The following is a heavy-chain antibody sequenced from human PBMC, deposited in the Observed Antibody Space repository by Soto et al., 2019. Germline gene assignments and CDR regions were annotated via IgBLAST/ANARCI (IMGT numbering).Heavy chain of an antibody. J-gene: IGHJ4*02. CDR2: IYYSGST. D-gene: IGHD3-10*01. CDR1: GGSISSSSYY. V-gene: IGHV4-39*01. CDR3: ARHPPWRRFGELLLVGPGVAQAQFDY. Sequence: SETLSLTCTVSGGSISSSSYYWGWIRQPPGKGLEWIGRIYYSGSTYYNPSLKSRVTISVDTSKNQFSLKLSSVTAADTAVYYCARHPPWRRFGELLLVGPGVAQAQFDYWGQGTLVTVSS.